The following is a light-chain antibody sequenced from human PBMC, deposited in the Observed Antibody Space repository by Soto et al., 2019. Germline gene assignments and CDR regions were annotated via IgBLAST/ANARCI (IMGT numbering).Light chain of an antibody. CDR2: GAS. J-gene: IGKJ1*01. CDR3: QHYNTWPRT. CDR1: QSVSTS. V-gene: IGKV3-15*01. Sequence: EMVMTQSPATLSVSPGERATLSCRASQSVSTSLAWYQQKPGQAPRLLIYGASTRATGVPARFSGSGSGTEFTLTISSLQSEDFALYHCQHYNTWPRTFGQGTKVESK.